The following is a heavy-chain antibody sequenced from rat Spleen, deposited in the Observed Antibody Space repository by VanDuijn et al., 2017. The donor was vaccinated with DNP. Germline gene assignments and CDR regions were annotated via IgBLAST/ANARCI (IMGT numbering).Heavy chain of an antibody. V-gene: IGHV3-1*01. D-gene: IGHD5-1*01. CDR3: ALQLGVFDS. Sequence: EVQLQESGPGLVKPSQSLSLTCSVTGYSITSNYWGWIRKFPGNKMEWIGHISYSGSTSYNPSLNSRISITRDTSKNQFFLQVNSVRNEDTATYYCALQLGVFDSGGQGVTVMVSS. J-gene: IGHJ2*01. CDR1: GYSITSNY. CDR2: ISYSGST.